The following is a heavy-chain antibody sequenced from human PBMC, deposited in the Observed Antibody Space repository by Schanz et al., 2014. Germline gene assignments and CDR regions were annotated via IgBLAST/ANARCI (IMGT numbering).Heavy chain of an antibody. CDR1: GYTFSDYY. V-gene: IGHV1-18*04. J-gene: IGHJ4*02. Sequence: QVQLVQSGAEVKKPGASVKVSCKASGYTFSDYYIHWVRQAPGQGLEWMGWISPYNGNTNYAQKLQGRVTMTRDTSTSTVYMELSSLRSEDAAVYYCATGKGDILTGRYWGQGTLVTVSS. D-gene: IGHD3-9*01. CDR3: ATGKGDILTGRY. CDR2: ISPYNGNT.